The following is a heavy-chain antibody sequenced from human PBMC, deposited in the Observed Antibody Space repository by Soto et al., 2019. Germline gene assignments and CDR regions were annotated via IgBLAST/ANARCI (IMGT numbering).Heavy chain of an antibody. CDR3: TRAEGYASFDF. Sequence: PGGSLRLSCAASGFTFSSYEMNWVRQAPGKGLEWLSYISSSGSTIYYAADSVKGRFTISRDNAKNSLFLQMNSLRAEDTAVYYCTRAEGYASFDFWGQGXLVTVYS. V-gene: IGHV3-48*03. D-gene: IGHD2-15*01. CDR1: GFTFSSYE. J-gene: IGHJ4*02. CDR2: ISSSGSTI.